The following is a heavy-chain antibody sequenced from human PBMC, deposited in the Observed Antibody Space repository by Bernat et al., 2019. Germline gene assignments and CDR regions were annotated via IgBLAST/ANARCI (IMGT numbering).Heavy chain of an antibody. Sequence: QVQLVQSGAEVKKPGSSVKVSCKASGGTFSSYAISWVRQAPGQGLEWMGGIIPIFGTANYAQKFQGRVTITADESTSTAYMELSSLRSEDTAVYYCARDLSLEIAAAGNEDYFDYWGQGTLVNVSS. CDR2: IIPIFGTA. V-gene: IGHV1-69*01. D-gene: IGHD6-13*01. CDR1: GGTFSSYA. CDR3: ARDLSLEIAAAGNEDYFDY. J-gene: IGHJ4*02.